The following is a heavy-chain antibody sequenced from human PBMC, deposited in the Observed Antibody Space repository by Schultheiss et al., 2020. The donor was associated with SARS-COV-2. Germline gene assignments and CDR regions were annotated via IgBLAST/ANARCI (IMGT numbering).Heavy chain of an antibody. V-gene: IGHV4-31*11. Sequence: SETLSLTCAVSGGSISTSSYYWAWVRQHPGKGLEWIGYIYYSGSTYYNPSLKSRVTISVDTSKNQFSLKLSSVTAADTAVYSCASTYYDFWSGRNEGAGFDYWGQGTLVTVSS. D-gene: IGHD3-3*01. CDR1: GGSISTSSYY. CDR3: ASTYYDFWSGRNEGAGFDY. CDR2: IYYSGST. J-gene: IGHJ4*02.